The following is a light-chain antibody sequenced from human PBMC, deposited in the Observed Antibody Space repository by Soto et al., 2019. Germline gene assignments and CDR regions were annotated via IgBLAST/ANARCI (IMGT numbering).Light chain of an antibody. V-gene: IGLV2-23*02. Sequence: QSALTQPASVSGSPGQSITISCTGTSSDAGSYNLVSWYQQHPGKAPKLMIYEVNKRPSGVSNRFSGSKSGNTASLTISGLQTEDEADYYCRSYAGSNTLMFGGGTKLTVL. CDR1: SSDAGSYNL. J-gene: IGLJ3*02. CDR3: RSYAGSNTLM. CDR2: EVN.